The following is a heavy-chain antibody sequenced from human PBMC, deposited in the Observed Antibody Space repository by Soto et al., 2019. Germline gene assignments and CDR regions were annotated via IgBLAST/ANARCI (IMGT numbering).Heavy chain of an antibody. J-gene: IGHJ5*02. CDR2: ISSSSSYI. CDR1: GFTFSSYS. D-gene: IGHD6-13*01. CDR3: ARAYSGIAAAGTRPANWFDP. V-gene: IGHV3-21*01. Sequence: EVQLVESGGGLVKPGGSLRLSCAASGFTFSSYSMNWVRQAPGKGLEWVSSISSSSSYIYYADSVKGRFTISRDNAKKPLYLQMNSLRGEDTAVYYCARAYSGIAAAGTRPANWFDPWGQGTLVTVSS.